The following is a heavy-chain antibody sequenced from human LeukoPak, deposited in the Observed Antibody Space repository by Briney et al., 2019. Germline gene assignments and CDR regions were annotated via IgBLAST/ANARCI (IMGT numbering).Heavy chain of an antibody. CDR3: ARAHDSSGYYPKYYFDY. D-gene: IGHD3-22*01. Sequence: GASVKVSCKASGGTFSSYAISWVRQAPGQGLEWMGIINPSGGSTSYAQKFQGRVTMTRDTSTSTVYMELSSLRSEDTAVYYCARAHDSSGYYPKYYFDYWGQGTLVTVSS. CDR2: INPSGGST. V-gene: IGHV1-46*01. CDR1: GGTFSSYA. J-gene: IGHJ4*02.